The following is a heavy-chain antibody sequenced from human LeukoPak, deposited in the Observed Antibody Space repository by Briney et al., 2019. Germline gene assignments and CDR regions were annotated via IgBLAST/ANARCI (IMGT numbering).Heavy chain of an antibody. V-gene: IGHV1-18*04. CDR3: ARVRGSYGDTANY. CDR1: GYSFTSYG. CDR2: ISVHNGNT. Sequence: ASVKVSCKASGYSFTSYGISWVRQAPGQGLEWTGWISVHNGNTHYAQKLQGRVTMTTDTSTSTAYMELRSLRSDDTAVYYCARVRGSYGDTANYWGQGTLVTVSS. D-gene: IGHD4-17*01. J-gene: IGHJ4*02.